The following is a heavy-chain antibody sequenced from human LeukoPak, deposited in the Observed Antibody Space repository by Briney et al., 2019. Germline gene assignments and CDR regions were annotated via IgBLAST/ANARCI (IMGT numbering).Heavy chain of an antibody. V-gene: IGHV3-30*18. CDR1: GFTFSSYG. CDR2: ISYDGCNK. J-gene: IGHJ6*02. D-gene: IGHD4-17*01. CDR3: AKAHGDSIYYYYYGMDV. Sequence: PGGSLRLSCAASGFTFSSYGMHWVRQAPGKGLEWVAVISYDGCNKYYADSVKGRFTISRDNSKNTLYLQMNSLRAEDTAVYYCAKAHGDSIYYYYYGMDVWGQGTTVTVSS.